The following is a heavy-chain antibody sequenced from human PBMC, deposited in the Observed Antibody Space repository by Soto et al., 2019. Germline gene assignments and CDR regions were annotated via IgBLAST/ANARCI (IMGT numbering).Heavy chain of an antibody. CDR2: ISGSGGST. CDR3: AKGRGEDYDFWSGTYYFDY. J-gene: IGHJ4*02. CDR1: GFTFSSYA. Sequence: EVQLLESGGGLVQPGGSLRLSCAASGFTFSSYAMSWVRQAPGKGLEWVSAISGSGGSTYYADSVKGRFTISRDNSKNTLYLQMNSLRAEDTAVYYCAKGRGEDYDFWSGTYYFDYWGQGTLVTVSS. D-gene: IGHD3-3*01. V-gene: IGHV3-23*01.